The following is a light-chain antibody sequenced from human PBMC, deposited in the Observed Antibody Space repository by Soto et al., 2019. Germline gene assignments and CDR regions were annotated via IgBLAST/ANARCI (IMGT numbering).Light chain of an antibody. V-gene: IGLV1-51*02. CDR3: GTWDNGLSVVV. J-gene: IGLJ2*01. CDR2: END. CDR1: SSNIGNNY. Sequence: QSVLTQPPSVSGAPGQKVTIACSGSSSNIGNNYVSWYQQLPGTAPKLLMYENDKRPSGIPDRFSGSKSGTSATLGITGLQTGDEADYYCGTWDNGLSVVVFGGGTKVTVL.